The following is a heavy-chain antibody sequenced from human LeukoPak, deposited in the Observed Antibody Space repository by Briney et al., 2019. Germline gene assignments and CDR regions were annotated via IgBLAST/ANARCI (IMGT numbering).Heavy chain of an antibody. CDR1: GYTFTSYG. J-gene: IGHJ1*01. CDR2: ISAYNGNT. V-gene: IGHV1-18*01. Sequence: ASVKVSCKASGYTFTSYGISWVRQAPGQGLEWMGWISAYNGNTNYAQKLQGRVTMTTDTSTSTAYMELRSLRSDDTAVYYCARVPLHDRNDYYYPHWGQGTVVTVSS. CDR3: ARVPLHDRNDYYYPH. D-gene: IGHD3-22*01.